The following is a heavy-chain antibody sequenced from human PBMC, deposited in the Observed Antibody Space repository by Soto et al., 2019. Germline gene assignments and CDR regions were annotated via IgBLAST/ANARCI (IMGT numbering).Heavy chain of an antibody. Sequence: PSETLSLTCTVSGGSISSGGYYWSWIRQHPGKGLEWIGYIYYSGSTYYNPSLKSRVTISVDTSKNQFSLKLSSVTAADTAVYYCAREGGDYNLTGYYRVNWFDPWGQGTLVTVSS. J-gene: IGHJ5*02. CDR1: GGSISSGGYY. V-gene: IGHV4-31*03. D-gene: IGHD3-9*01. CDR3: AREGGDYNLTGYYRVNWFDP. CDR2: IYYSGST.